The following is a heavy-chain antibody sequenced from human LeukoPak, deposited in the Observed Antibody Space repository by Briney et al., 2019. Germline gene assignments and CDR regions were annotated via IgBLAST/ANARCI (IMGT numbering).Heavy chain of an antibody. J-gene: IGHJ4*02. V-gene: IGHV4-31*11. CDR3: ARVSHGSGSCIDY. CDR2: IYYTGST. CDR1: GGSISSGGYS. D-gene: IGHD3-10*01. Sequence: SETLSLTCAVSGGSISSGGYSWSWIRQPPGKGLEWIGYIYYTGSTNYNPSLKSRLTISVDTSKNQFSLRLSSVTAADTAVYYCARVSHGSGSCIDYWGQGTLVTVSS.